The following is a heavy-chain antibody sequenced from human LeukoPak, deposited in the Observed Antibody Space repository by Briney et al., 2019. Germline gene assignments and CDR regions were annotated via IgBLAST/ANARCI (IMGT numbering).Heavy chain of an antibody. CDR2: IGYRSSPI. CDR1: GFTLTTYS. CDR3: ARGRHSSSWSPIGY. V-gene: IGHV3-48*01. D-gene: IGHD6-13*01. J-gene: IGHJ4*02. Sequence: PGGSLRLSCAASGFTLTTYSMNWVRQAPGKGLEWVSYIGYRSSPIHYADSVKGRFTISRDNAKNSLYLQMNSLRAEDTAMYYCARGRHSSSWSPIGYWGQGTLVTVSS.